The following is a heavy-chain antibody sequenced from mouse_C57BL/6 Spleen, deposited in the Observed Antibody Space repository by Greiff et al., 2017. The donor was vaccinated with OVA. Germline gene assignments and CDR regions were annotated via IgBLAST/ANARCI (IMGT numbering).Heavy chain of an antibody. D-gene: IGHD2-1*01. CDR3: ARRGEYGNYWYFDV. Sequence: EVKLVESGGGLVKPGGSLKLSCAASGFTFSSYTMSWVRQTPEKRLEWVANISGGGGNTYYPDSVKGRFTISRDNAKNTLYLQMSSLRSDDTALYYCARRGEYGNYWYFDVWGTGTTVTVSS. J-gene: IGHJ1*03. V-gene: IGHV5-9*01. CDR1: GFTFSSYT. CDR2: ISGGGGNT.